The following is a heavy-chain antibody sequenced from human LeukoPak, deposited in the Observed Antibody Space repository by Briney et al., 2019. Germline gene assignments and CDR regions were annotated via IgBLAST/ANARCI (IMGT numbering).Heavy chain of an antibody. D-gene: IGHD6-19*01. Sequence: GGSLRLSCAASGFTVSSNYLSWVRQAPGKGLEWVSVIYSGGSTYYADSGKGRFTISRDNSKNTLYLQMNSLRAEDTAVYYCAREMSSGQKHNYFDYWGQGTLVTVSS. J-gene: IGHJ4*02. CDR3: AREMSSGQKHNYFDY. V-gene: IGHV3-53*01. CDR1: GFTVSSNY. CDR2: IYSGGST.